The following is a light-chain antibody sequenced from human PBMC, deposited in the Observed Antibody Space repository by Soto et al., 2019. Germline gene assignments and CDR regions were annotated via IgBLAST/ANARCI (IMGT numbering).Light chain of an antibody. J-gene: IGKJ4*01. V-gene: IGKV3-15*01. CDR3: QQYNSWPPLT. Sequence: EVVMTQSPATLSVSPGERATLSCRASQSVSSNLAWYQQKPGQSRRLLIYGASTRATGIPARFSGSGSETEFTLTISSLQSEDSAVYYCQQYNSWPPLTFGGGTKVEIK. CDR2: GAS. CDR1: QSVSSN.